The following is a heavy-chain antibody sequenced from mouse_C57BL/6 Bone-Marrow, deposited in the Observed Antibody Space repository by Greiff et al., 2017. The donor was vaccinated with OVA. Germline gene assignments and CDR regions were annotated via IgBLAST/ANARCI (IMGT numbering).Heavy chain of an antibody. CDR3: ASSNGGYYAMDY. V-gene: IGHV1-26*01. CDR2: INPNNGGT. CDR1: GYTFTDYY. J-gene: IGHJ4*01. Sequence: EVQLQQSGPELVKPGASVKISCKASGYTFTDYYMNWVKQSHGKSLEWIGDINPNNGGTSYNQKFKGKATLTVDKSSSTAYMELRSLTSEDSAVYYCASSNGGYYAMDYWGQGTSVTVSS.